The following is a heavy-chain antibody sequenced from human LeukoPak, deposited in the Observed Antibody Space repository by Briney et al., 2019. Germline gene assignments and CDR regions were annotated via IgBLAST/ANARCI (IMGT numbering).Heavy chain of an antibody. Sequence: PGGSLRLSCVGSGFIFSSYDMGWVRQAPGKVLEWVSSISRAGDRTYYEDSVKGRFTISRDNSRNTMYLQMNSLRAEDTAVYYCARGESFAFDVWGQGTMVTVSS. CDR1: GFIFSSYD. CDR3: ARGESFAFDV. CDR2: ISRAGDRT. V-gene: IGHV3-23*01. J-gene: IGHJ3*01.